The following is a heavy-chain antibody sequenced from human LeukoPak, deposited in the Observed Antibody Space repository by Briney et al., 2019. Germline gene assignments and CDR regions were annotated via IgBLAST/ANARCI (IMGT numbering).Heavy chain of an antibody. CDR3: AKVIRGGFGMDV. V-gene: IGHV3-48*02. D-gene: IGHD3-10*01. CDR2: ISYSSSLT. CDR1: GFTFSSFG. J-gene: IGHJ6*02. Sequence: GGSLRLSCAASGFTFSSFGMNWVRQAPGKGLEWVSYISYSSSLTDYADSVKGRFTISRDNVKNSLSLQLNSLRDEDTAVYFCAKVIRGGFGMDVWGQGTTVTVSS.